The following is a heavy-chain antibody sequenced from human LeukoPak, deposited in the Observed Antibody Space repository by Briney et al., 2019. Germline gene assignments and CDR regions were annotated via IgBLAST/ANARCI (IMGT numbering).Heavy chain of an antibody. CDR3: ARVQRGYGYNPLGYYYYYMDV. J-gene: IGHJ6*03. CDR1: GFTFSSYW. V-gene: IGHV3-7*01. D-gene: IGHD5-18*01. CDR2: IKQDGSEK. Sequence: GGSLRLSCAASGFTFSSYWLSWVRQAPGRGLEWVANIKQDGSEKYYVGSVKGRFTISRDNAKNSLYLQMNSLRAEDTAVYYCARVQRGYGYNPLGYYYYYMDVWGKGTTVTVSS.